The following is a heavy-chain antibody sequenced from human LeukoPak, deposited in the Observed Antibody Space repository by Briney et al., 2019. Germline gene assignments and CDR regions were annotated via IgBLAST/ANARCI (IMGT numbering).Heavy chain of an antibody. Sequence: ASVKVSCKASGYTFTSYGISWVRQAPGQGLEWMGWINAGNGNTKYSQKFQGRVTITRDTSASTAYMELSSLRSEDTAVYYCARDGIVVVPAASVSHAFDIWGQGTMVTVSS. D-gene: IGHD2-2*01. CDR1: GYTFTSYG. V-gene: IGHV1-3*01. CDR3: ARDGIVVVPAASVSHAFDI. J-gene: IGHJ3*02. CDR2: INAGNGNT.